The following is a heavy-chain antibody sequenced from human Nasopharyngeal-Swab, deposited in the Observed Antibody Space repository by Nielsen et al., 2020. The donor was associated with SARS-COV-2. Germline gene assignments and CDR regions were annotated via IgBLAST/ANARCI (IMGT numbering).Heavy chain of an antibody. CDR3: TYDSSGHYYYYMDV. Sequence: WVRQAPGQGLEWMGGIIPIFGTANYAQKFQGRVTITADKSTSTAYMELSSLRSEDTAVYYCTYDSSGHYYYYMDVWGKGTTVTV. D-gene: IGHD3-22*01. V-gene: IGHV1-69*06. J-gene: IGHJ6*03. CDR2: IIPIFGTA.